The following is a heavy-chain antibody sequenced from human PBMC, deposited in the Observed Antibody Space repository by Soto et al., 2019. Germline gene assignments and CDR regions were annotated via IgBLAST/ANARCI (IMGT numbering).Heavy chain of an antibody. CDR2: ISGGGAGT. J-gene: IGHJ4*02. CDR3: AKANTTSYYYDSSGFDGFAC. D-gene: IGHD3-22*01. Sequence: EVQLLESGGDLVQPGGSLRLSCAASGFTFSSYAMSWVRQAPGKGLEWVSAISGGGAGTYYADSVKGRFAISRDNSENTLYLQMNSLRAEHTAVYYCAKANTTSYYYDSSGFDGFACWGQGTLVTVSS. CDR1: GFTFSSYA. V-gene: IGHV3-23*01.